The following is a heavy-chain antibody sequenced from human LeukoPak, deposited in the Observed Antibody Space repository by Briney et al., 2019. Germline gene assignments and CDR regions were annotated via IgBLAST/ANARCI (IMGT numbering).Heavy chain of an antibody. CDR3: ARAITMVRGVKSYYYYYMDV. J-gene: IGHJ6*03. D-gene: IGHD3-10*01. CDR2: IIPSFGTA. V-gene: IGHV1-69*01. CDR1: GGTFSSYA. Sequence: SLSVSCTASGGTFSSYAISWVRQAPGQGLEWMGGIIPSFGTANYAQKFQGRVTITADESTSTAYMELSSLRSEDTAVYYCARAITMVRGVKSYYYYYMDVWGKGTTVTVSS.